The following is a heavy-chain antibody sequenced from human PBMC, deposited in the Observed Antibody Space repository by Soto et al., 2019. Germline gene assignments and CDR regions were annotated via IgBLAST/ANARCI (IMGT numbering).Heavy chain of an antibody. D-gene: IGHD6-6*01. Sequence: SLRLSCAASGFTFSSYSMNWVRQAPGKGLEWVSSISSSSSYIYYADSVKGRFTISRDNAKNSLYLQMNSLRAEDTAVYYCARDFSQIAARSFDYWGQGTLVTVSS. CDR1: GFTFSSYS. CDR3: ARDFSQIAARSFDY. CDR2: ISSSSSYI. V-gene: IGHV3-21*01. J-gene: IGHJ4*02.